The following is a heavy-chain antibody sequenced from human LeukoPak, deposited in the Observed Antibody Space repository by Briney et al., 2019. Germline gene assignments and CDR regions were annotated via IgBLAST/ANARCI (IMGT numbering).Heavy chain of an antibody. D-gene: IGHD3-9*01. CDR2: ISKSGSTK. V-gene: IGHV3-48*03. CDR3: AREYRSSGHDITDA. J-gene: IGHJ6*02. Sequence: PGGSLRLSCAASGFIFSSYEMIWVRQAPGQGLEFVSNISKSGSTKYYADSVRGRFTISRDNAKNSLYLQMNSLRAEDTAVYYSAREYRSSGHDITDACGQRTSVTASS. CDR1: GFIFSSYE.